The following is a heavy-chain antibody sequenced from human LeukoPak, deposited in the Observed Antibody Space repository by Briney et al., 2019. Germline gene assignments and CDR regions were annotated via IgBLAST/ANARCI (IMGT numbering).Heavy chain of an antibody. D-gene: IGHD6-19*01. V-gene: IGHV3-23*01. CDR3: AKDRKWLVREADS. CDR1: GISFSSYA. J-gene: IGHJ4*02. Sequence: PGGPLRLSCAVSGISFSSYAMSWVRQAPGKGLEWVSGISGSGGSTYYADSVKGRFTISRDNSKNTLYLQMDSLRAEDTAVYYCAKDRKWLVREADSWGQGTPVTVSS. CDR2: ISGSGGST.